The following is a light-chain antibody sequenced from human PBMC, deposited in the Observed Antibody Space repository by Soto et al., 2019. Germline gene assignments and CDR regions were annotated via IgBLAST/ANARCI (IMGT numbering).Light chain of an antibody. CDR2: EAS. J-gene: IGKJ4*01. V-gene: IGKV1-33*01. CDR1: QDITNY. Sequence: DLQMTQSPSSLSASVGDRVTITCQASQDITNYLNWYQQKPGKAPKLLIYEASSLETGVPSRFSGGGSETHFTFTISSLQPEDFATYYCQQYVNLPLTFGGGTKVEVK. CDR3: QQYVNLPLT.